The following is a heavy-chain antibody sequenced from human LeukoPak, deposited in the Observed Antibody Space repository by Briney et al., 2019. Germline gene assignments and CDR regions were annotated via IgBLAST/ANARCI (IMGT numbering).Heavy chain of an antibody. Sequence: GGSLRLSCAASGFTFSNYWMSWVRQAPGKGLEWVATIKKDGSEKHYVDSVKGRITISRDNAKNSVYLQMDSLRAEDTAVYYCARFRAGYYFDCWGQGTLVTVSS. CDR2: IKKDGSEK. CDR3: ARFRAGYYFDC. V-gene: IGHV3-7*02. J-gene: IGHJ4*02. D-gene: IGHD3-10*01. CDR1: GFTFSNYW.